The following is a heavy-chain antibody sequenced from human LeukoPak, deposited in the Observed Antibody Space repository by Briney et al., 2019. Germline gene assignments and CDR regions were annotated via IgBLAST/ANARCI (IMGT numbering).Heavy chain of an antibody. CDR1: GFTFSDYY. CDR2: ISSSGSTI. CDR3: ARGKPRRDGNNNGPAPDY. J-gene: IGHJ4*02. V-gene: IGHV3-11*01. Sequence: GGSLRLSCAASGFTFSDYYMSWIRQAPGKGLEWVSYISSSGSTIYYADSVKGRFTISRDNAKNSLYLQMNSLRAEDTAVYYCARGKPRRDGNNNGPAPDYWGQGTLVTVSS. D-gene: IGHD5-24*01.